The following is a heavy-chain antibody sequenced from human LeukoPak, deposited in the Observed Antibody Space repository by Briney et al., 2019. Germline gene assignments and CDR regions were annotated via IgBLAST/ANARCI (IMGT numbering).Heavy chain of an antibody. V-gene: IGHV3-21*01. CDR1: GFTFSSSI. CDR3: ARDQRIDP. J-gene: IGHJ5*02. Sequence: GGSLRLSCAVSGFTFSSSIMNWVRQAPGKGLEWVSSISSSSSYIYYADSVKGRFTISRDNAKNSLYLQMNSLRAEDTAVYYCARDQRIDPWGQGTLVTVSS. CDR2: ISSSSSYI.